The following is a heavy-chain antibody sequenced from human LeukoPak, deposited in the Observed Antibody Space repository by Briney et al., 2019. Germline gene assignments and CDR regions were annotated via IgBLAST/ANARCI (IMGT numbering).Heavy chain of an antibody. D-gene: IGHD5/OR15-5a*01. CDR1: GGSLSPFY. J-gene: IGHJ5*02. CDR3: ARARSVSPYRSDHTQNWFDP. CDR2: IYITGST. Sequence: PSETLSLTCTVSGGSLSPFYWNWLRQPAGSRLEWVGRIYITGSTNYNPSLWGRVTMSLDTSKNQFSLKVTSVTAADTAVYYCARARSVSPYRSDHTQNWFDPWGQGTLVTVSS. V-gene: IGHV4-4*07.